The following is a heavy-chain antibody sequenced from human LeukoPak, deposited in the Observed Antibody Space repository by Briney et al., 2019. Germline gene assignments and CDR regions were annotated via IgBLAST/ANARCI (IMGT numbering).Heavy chain of an antibody. CDR3: AKDTPDTYYYDSSGYCDY. CDR1: GFTFSSYA. V-gene: IGHV3-23*01. Sequence: PGGSLRLSCAASGFTFSSYAMSWVRQAPGRGLEWVSAISGSGGSTYYADSVKGRFTISRDNSKNTLYLQMNSLRAEDTAVYYCAKDTPDTYYYDSSGYCDYWGQGTLVTVSS. D-gene: IGHD3-22*01. J-gene: IGHJ4*02. CDR2: ISGSGGST.